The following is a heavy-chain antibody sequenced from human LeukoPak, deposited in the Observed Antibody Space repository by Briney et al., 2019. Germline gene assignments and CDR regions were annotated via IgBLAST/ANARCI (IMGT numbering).Heavy chain of an antibody. D-gene: IGHD3-3*01. Sequence: SETLSLTCTVAGGSISSDYWSWVRQPPGKGLEWIGDIYYSGSTNYNPSLKSRVTISVVTSKNQFSLKLSSVPAADTAVYYCARAWPYYDFWSGYYGGFDPWGQGTLVTVSS. CDR3: ARAWPYYDFWSGYYGGFDP. CDR2: IYYSGST. J-gene: IGHJ5*02. CDR1: GGSISSDY. V-gene: IGHV4-59*01.